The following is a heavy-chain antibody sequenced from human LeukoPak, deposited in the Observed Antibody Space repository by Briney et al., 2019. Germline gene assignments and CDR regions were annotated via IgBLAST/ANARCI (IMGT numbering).Heavy chain of an antibody. J-gene: IGHJ4*02. CDR2: ISGSADNT. CDR3: AKQGFGC. CDR1: GFIFSDYG. Sequence: PGGSLRLSCAASGFIFSDYGMHWVRQAPGEGLEWVSTISGSADNTNYAEAVKGRFTISRDNSKNTMYLQMNSLRAEDTAVYYCAKQGFGCWGQGTLVTVSS. V-gene: IGHV3-23*01.